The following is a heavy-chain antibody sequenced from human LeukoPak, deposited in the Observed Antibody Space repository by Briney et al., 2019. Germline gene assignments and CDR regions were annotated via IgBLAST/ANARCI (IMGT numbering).Heavy chain of an antibody. CDR3: ARDDTRNDY. D-gene: IGHD2-2*01. CDR1: GYTFIGYG. J-gene: IGHJ4*02. Sequence: ASVKVSCKASGYTFIGYGINWVRQAPGQGLEWMGWINTNTGNPTYAQGFTGRFVFSLDTSVSTAYLQISSLKPEDTAVYYCARDDTRNDYWGQGTLVTVSS. CDR2: INTNTGNP. V-gene: IGHV7-4-1*02.